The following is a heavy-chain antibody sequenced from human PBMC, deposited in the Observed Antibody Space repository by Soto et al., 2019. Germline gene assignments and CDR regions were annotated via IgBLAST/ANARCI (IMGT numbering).Heavy chain of an antibody. CDR1: GFTFSSYS. Sequence: EVQLVESGGGLVKPGGSLRLSCAASGFTFSSYSMNWVRQAPGKGLEWVSSISSSSSYIYYADSVKGRFTISRDNAKNSLYLQMNSLRAEDTAVYYCARDGGGASGYSEGVQDYWGQGTLVTVSS. D-gene: IGHD5-18*01. V-gene: IGHV3-21*01. CDR2: ISSSSSYI. CDR3: ARDGGGASGYSEGVQDY. J-gene: IGHJ4*02.